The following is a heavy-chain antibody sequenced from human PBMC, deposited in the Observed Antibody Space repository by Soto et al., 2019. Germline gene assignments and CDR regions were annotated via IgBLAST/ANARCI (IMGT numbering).Heavy chain of an antibody. J-gene: IGHJ4*02. CDR1: GFTFSSYA. CDR2: ISYDGSNK. V-gene: IGHV3-30-3*01. CDR3: ARERIEMATIFDY. Sequence: QVQLVESGGGVVQLGRSLRLSCAASGFTFSSYAMHWVRQAPGKGLEWVAVISYDGSNKYYADSVKGRFTISRDNSKNTLYLQMNSLRAEDTAVYYCARERIEMATIFDYWGQGTLVTVSS. D-gene: IGHD5-12*01.